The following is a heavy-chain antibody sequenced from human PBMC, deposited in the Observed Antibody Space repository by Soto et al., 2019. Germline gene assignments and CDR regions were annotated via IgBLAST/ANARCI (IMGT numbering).Heavy chain of an antibody. CDR3: ANAGGYCYDYPFDY. CDR2: ISGSGGST. D-gene: IGHD5-18*01. Sequence: EVQLLESGGGLVQPGGSLRLSCAASGFTFSSYAMSLVRQAPGKGLDWVSAISGSGGSTYYADSVKGRNTISRDNSKNTLNLQVYTLRADDRAVYYCANAGGYCYDYPFDYWGQGTLVTVSS. V-gene: IGHV3-23*01. CDR1: GFTFSSYA. J-gene: IGHJ4*02.